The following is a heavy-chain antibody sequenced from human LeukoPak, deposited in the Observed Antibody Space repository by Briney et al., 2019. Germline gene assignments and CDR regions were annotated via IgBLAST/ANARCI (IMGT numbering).Heavy chain of an antibody. CDR1: GFTFSSYA. CDR3: AKLAMVRGVIITYYFDY. Sequence: GGSLRLSCAASGFTFSSYAMSWVRQAPGKGLEWVSAISGSGGSTYYADSVKGRSTISRDNSKNTLYLQMNSLRAEDTAVYYCAKLAMVRGVIITYYFDYWGQGTLVTVSS. D-gene: IGHD3-10*01. J-gene: IGHJ4*02. CDR2: ISGSGGST. V-gene: IGHV3-23*01.